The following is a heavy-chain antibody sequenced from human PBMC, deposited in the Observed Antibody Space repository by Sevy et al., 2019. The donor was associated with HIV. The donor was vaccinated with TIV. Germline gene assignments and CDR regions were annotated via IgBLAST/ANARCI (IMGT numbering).Heavy chain of an antibody. CDR1: GFTFSSYA. Sequence: GGSLRLSCAASGFTFSSYAMHWVRQAPGKGLEWVAAISYDGSNKYYADSVKGRFTISRDNSKNTLYLQMNSLRAEDTAVYYCARDLGTWIQLPFDYWGQGTLVTVSS. CDR2: ISYDGSNK. V-gene: IGHV3-30-3*01. D-gene: IGHD5-18*01. J-gene: IGHJ4*02. CDR3: ARDLGTWIQLPFDY.